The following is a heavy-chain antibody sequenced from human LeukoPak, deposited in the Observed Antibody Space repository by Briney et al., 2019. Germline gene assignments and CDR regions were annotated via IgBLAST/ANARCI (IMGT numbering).Heavy chain of an antibody. J-gene: IGHJ6*03. CDR1: GFTFSTQW. CDR2: VNQGGTQK. CDR3: AREHYFYYLDA. Sequence: GGSLRLSCAASGFTFSTQWMSWVRQAPGKGLEWVAIVNQGGTQKYYVDSVKGRFTISRDNAENSLYLQMNSLRAEDTAVYYCAREHYFYYLDAWGKGTTATVSS. V-gene: IGHV3-7*01.